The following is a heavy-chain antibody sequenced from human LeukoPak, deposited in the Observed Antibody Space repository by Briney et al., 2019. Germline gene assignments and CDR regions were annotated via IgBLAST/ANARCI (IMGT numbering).Heavy chain of an antibody. D-gene: IGHD6-13*01. CDR2: IKQDGSET. CDR1: GFTFSSYW. V-gene: IGHV3-7*01. J-gene: IGHJ4*02. Sequence: PGGSLRLSCAASGFTFSSYWMNWVRQAPGKGLEWVANIKQDGSETYYVDSVKGRFTISRDNAKNSLNLQMNSLGVEDTAVYYCARAGGARSSWSYWGQGTLVTVSS. CDR3: ARAGGARSSWSY.